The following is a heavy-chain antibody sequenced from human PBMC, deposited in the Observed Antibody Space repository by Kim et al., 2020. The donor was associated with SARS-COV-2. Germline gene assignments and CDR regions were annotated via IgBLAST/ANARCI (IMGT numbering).Heavy chain of an antibody. CDR2: IYYIGST. V-gene: IGHV4-31*03. D-gene: IGHD3-10*01. Sequence: SETLSLTCLVSGGSISSGGYYWTWIRQHPGRGLEWIGYIYYIGSTYLNPSLKSRLTISVDTSKNQFSLNLSSVTAADTAVYYCVRGSGSYYDGRRYFDLWGRGTLVTVSS. CDR1: GGSISSGGYY. J-gene: IGHJ2*01. CDR3: VRGSGSYYDGRRYFDL.